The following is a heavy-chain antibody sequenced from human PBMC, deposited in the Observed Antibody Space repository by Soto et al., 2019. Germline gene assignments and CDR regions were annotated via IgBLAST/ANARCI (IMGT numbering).Heavy chain of an antibody. J-gene: IGHJ4*02. CDR1: GFPFSGYA. CDR3: TEDHSTGYADY. V-gene: IGHV3-23*01. Sequence: EVQLLESGGDLVQPGGSLRLSCAASGFPFSGYAMNWVRQPPGKGLEWVSTISGDGRYTYYADSVKGRFTVSRDDSKKTLYLQMTSLRAEDTAIYFRTEDHSTGYADYWGKGTLVTVSS. CDR2: ISGDGRYT. D-gene: IGHD3-9*01.